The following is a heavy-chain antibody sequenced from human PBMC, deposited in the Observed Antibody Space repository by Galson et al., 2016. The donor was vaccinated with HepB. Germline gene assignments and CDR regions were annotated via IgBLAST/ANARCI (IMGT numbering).Heavy chain of an antibody. J-gene: IGHJ4*02. V-gene: IGHV3-74*01. CDR2: ISSDGSST. D-gene: IGHD6-13*01. CDR1: GFTFSSYW. CDR3: ASFRGSSWNGY. Sequence: SLRLSCAASGFTFSSYWMHWVRQAPGKGLVWVSRISSDGSSTSYADSVKGRFTISRDNAKNTLYLQMNSLRAEDTAVYYCASFRGSSWNGYWGQGTLVTVSS.